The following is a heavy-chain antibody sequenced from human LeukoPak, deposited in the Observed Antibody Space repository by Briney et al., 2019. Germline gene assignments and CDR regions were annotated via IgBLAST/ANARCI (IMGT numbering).Heavy chain of an antibody. V-gene: IGHV4-38-2*01. Sequence: SETLSLTCAVSGYSISSGYYWGWIRQPPGKGLEWIGSIYHSGSTYYNPSLKSRVTISVDTSKNQFSLRLSSVTAADTAVCYCARAAGRKSSSGYFDYWGQGTLVTVSS. CDR3: ARAAGRKSSSGYFDY. D-gene: IGHD6-19*01. CDR2: IYHSGST. CDR1: GYSISSGYY. J-gene: IGHJ4*02.